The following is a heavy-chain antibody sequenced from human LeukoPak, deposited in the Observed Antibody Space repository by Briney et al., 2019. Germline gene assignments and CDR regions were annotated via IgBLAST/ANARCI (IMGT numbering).Heavy chain of an antibody. CDR2: IDHSGIT. V-gene: IGHV4-34*01. CDR3: ATDYWFDP. Sequence: SETLSLTCGVYGQTFSSYYWSWIRQPPGKGLEWIGEIDHSGITRYTPSLKSRVTISVDTSKNQFSLKLTSVTAADTAVYYCATDYWFDPWSQGTLVTVSS. J-gene: IGHJ5*02. CDR1: GQTFSSYY.